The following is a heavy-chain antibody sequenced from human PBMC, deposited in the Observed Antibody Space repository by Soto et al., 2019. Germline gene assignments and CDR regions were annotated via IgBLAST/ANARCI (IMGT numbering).Heavy chain of an antibody. J-gene: IGHJ4*02. Sequence: GGSLRLSCAASGFTFSSYAMSWVRQAPWKGLEWVSAISGSGGSTYYADSVKGRFTISRDNSKNTLYLQMNSLRAEDTAVYYCAKPLPIYRNIGVAGTGSSYWGQGTLVTVA. CDR3: AKPLPIYRNIGVAGTGSSY. D-gene: IGHD6-19*01. CDR2: ISGSGGST. CDR1: GFTFSSYA. V-gene: IGHV3-23*01.